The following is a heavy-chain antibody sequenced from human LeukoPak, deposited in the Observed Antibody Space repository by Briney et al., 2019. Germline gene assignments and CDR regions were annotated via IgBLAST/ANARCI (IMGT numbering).Heavy chain of an antibody. J-gene: IGHJ4*02. CDR3: AKGLPYESRAYYDRLFDE. Sequence: GRSLRLSCTVSGFTVSSNSMSWVRQAPGNGLEWVSFMYSGGNTHYSDSVKGRFTISRDNSKNTLYLQMNSLRVEDTAVYYCAKGLPYESRAYYDRLFDEWGQGTLVTVSS. CDR2: MYSGGNT. D-gene: IGHD3-22*01. V-gene: IGHV3-53*01. CDR1: GFTVSSNS.